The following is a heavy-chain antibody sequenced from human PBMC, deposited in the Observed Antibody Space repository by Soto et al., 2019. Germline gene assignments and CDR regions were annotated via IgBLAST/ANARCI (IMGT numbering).Heavy chain of an antibody. J-gene: IGHJ4*02. CDR1: GGSVSSGSYY. D-gene: IGHD5-12*01. CDR2: TYYSGST. Sequence: QVQLQESGPGLVKPSETLSLTCTVSGGSVSSGSYYWSWIRQPPGKGLEWIGYTYYSGSTNYNPSLKRRVTISVDTSKNQFSLKLSSVTAADTAVYYCARGRWLRLIDYWGQGTLVTVSS. CDR3: ARGRWLRLIDY. V-gene: IGHV4-61*01.